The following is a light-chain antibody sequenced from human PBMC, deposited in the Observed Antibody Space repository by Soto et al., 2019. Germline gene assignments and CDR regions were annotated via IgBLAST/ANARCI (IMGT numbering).Light chain of an antibody. V-gene: IGKV1-33*01. CDR3: QQDDYLPYT. J-gene: IGKJ2*01. CDR2: AAS. Sequence: DIQMTQSPSSLSASVGDRVTITCQASQDINNSLNWYQQKPGKAPKLLIFAASNLETGVPSRFSGRGSGTDFTFTISSLQPEDIATYYCQQDDYLPYTFGQGTKLEIK. CDR1: QDINNS.